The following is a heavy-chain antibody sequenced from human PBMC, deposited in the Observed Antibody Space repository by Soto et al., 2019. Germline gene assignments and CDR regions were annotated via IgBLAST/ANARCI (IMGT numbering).Heavy chain of an antibody. J-gene: IGHJ6*02. CDR2: IYYSGST. D-gene: IGHD3-10*01. V-gene: IGHV4-59*01. CDR3: ARAITMVRGAKGPYYYGMDV. CDR1: GGSISSYY. Sequence: PSETLSLTCTVSGGSISSYYWSWIRQPPGKGLEWIGYIYYSGSTNYNPSLKSLVTISVDTSKNQFSLKLSSVTAADTAVYYCARAITMVRGAKGPYYYGMDVWGQGTTVTVSS.